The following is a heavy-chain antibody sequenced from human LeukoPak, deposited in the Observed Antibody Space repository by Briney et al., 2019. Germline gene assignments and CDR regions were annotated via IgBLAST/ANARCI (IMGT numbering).Heavy chain of an antibody. Sequence: PSETLSLTCTVSGDSISSYYWSWIRQPPGKGLEWIGYIYYSGSTDYNPSLKSRVTISVDTSKNQFSLKLSSVTAADTAVYYCASNACSGGSCYERSFDYWGQGTLVTVSS. CDR2: IYYSGST. J-gene: IGHJ4*02. CDR3: ASNACSGGSCYERSFDY. CDR1: GDSISSYY. V-gene: IGHV4-59*12. D-gene: IGHD2-15*01.